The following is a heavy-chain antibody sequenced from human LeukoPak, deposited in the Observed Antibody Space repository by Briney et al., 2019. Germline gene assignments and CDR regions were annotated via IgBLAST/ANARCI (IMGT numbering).Heavy chain of an antibody. CDR1: GGSISSSSHN. Sequence: SETLSLTCTVSGGSISSSSHNWVWIRQPPGKGLEWIGCMFYSGGTYYNPSLKSRVTISTDTSKNQFSLKVNSVTVADTAVYYCARLIRSCPTNSCYPFDYWGQGTLVTVSS. D-gene: IGHD2-2*01. CDR3: ARLIRSCPTNSCYPFDY. CDR2: MFYSGGT. V-gene: IGHV4-39*01. J-gene: IGHJ4*02.